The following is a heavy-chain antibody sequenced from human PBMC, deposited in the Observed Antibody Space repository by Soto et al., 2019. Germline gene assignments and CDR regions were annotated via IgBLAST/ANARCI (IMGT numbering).Heavy chain of an antibody. J-gene: IGHJ3*02. CDR2: IYWDDDK. Sequence: QITLKESGPTLVKPTQTLTLTCTFSGFSLSTSGVGVGWIRQPPGKALEWLALIYWDDDKRYSPSLKSRLTITKEPSKNQVVLTMTNMDPVDTATYYCAHSRIAVTGGAFDIWGQGTMVTVSS. V-gene: IGHV2-5*02. D-gene: IGHD6-19*01. CDR3: AHSRIAVTGGAFDI. CDR1: GFSLSTSGVG.